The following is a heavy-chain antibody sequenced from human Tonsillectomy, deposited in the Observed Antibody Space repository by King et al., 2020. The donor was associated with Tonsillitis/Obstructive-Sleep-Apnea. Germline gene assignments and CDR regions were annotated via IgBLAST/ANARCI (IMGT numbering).Heavy chain of an antibody. CDR2: IYYSGST. CDR3: AREKSAYYMDV. CDR1: GCSVSSGSYY. J-gene: IGHJ6*03. V-gene: IGHV4-61*01. Sequence: VQLQESGPGLVKPSETLSLTCTVSGCSVSSGSYYLSWIRQPPGKGLEWIGYIYYSGSTNYNPSLKSRVTISVDTSKNQFSLKLRSVTAADTAVYYCAREKSAYYMDVWGKGTTVTVSS.